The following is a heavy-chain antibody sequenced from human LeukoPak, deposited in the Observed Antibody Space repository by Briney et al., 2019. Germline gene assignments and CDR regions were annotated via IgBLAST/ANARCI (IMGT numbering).Heavy chain of an antibody. CDR3: ARGPPSFDY. CDR1: GESFSGYF. Sequence: PSETLSLTCAVYGESFSGYFWNWIRQPPGKGLEWIGEINHSGSTSNHNPSLKSRVTMSVDTSKNQFSLKLSSVTAADTAVYYCARGPPSFDYWGQGTLVTVSS. J-gene: IGHJ4*02. V-gene: IGHV4-34*01. CDR2: INHSGSTS.